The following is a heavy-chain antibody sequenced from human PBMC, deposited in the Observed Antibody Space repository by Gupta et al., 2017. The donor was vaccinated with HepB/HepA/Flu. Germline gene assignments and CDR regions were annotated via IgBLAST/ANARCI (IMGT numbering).Heavy chain of an antibody. D-gene: IGHD3-3*01. J-gene: IGHJ1*01. CDR2: INPNSGGT. V-gene: IGHV1-2*04. CDR3: ARGGGAYDFWSGYFEYFQH. CDR1: GYTFTGYY. Sequence: QVQLVQSGAAVKKPGASVKVSCKASGYTFTGYYMHWVRQAPGQGLEWMGWINPNSGGTNYAQKFQGWVTMTRDTSISTAYMELSRLRSDDTAVYYCARGGGAYDFWSGYFEYFQHWGQGTLVTVSS.